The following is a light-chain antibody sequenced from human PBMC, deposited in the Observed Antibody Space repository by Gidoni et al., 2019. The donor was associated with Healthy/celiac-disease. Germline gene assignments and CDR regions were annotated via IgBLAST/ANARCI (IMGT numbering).Light chain of an antibody. Sequence: DIQMTQSPSTLSASVGDRVTITCRASQSISSWFAWYQQKPGKAPKLLIYKASSLESGVPSRCSGSGARTEFTLTISSLQPDDFATYYCQQYNSYWAFGQGTKVEIK. CDR2: KAS. CDR1: QSISSW. CDR3: QQYNSYWA. V-gene: IGKV1-5*03. J-gene: IGKJ1*01.